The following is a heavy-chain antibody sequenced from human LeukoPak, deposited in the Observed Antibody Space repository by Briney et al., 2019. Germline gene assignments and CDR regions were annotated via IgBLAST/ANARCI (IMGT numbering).Heavy chain of an antibody. J-gene: IGHJ4*02. CDR3: ARDRVGSGWPRPYYFEF. CDR1: GYAFTGYY. V-gene: IGHV1-2*02. CDR2: INTNTGAT. Sequence: GASVKVSCKPSGYAFTGYYLHWVRQAPGQGLEWMGWINTNTGATMFAQKFQGRVTMTRDTSIGTGYLELSSLKSDDTALYYCARDRVGSGWPRPYYFEFWGQGTLVTVSS. D-gene: IGHD6-19*01.